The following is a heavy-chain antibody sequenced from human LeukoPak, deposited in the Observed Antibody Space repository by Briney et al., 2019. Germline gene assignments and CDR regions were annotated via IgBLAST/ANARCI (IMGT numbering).Heavy chain of an antibody. CDR2: IYYSGST. CDR3: ASLYGLGSYFDY. CDR1: GGSISSSSYY. D-gene: IGHD3-10*01. V-gene: IGHV4-39*01. Sequence: SETLSLTCSVSGGSISSSSYYWGWIRQPPGKGLEWIGSIYYSGSTYYNQSLKSRVTISVGMSKNQFSLKVTSVTAADTAVYYCASLYGLGSYFDYWGQGTLVTVSS. J-gene: IGHJ4*02.